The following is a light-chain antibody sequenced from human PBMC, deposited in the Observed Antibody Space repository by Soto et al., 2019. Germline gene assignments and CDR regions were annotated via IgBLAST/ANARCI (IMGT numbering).Light chain of an antibody. CDR2: AVS. Sequence: QSVLTQPRSVSGSPGQSVTISCTGTNSDVGRYNFVSWYQQLPGKAPKLLISAVSQRPSGVPDRFSGSKSGNTASLTISGLQAYDEADYFCYSYTASDIWVFGGGTKLTVL. J-gene: IGLJ3*02. CDR3: YSYTASDIWV. V-gene: IGLV2-11*01. CDR1: NSDVGRYNF.